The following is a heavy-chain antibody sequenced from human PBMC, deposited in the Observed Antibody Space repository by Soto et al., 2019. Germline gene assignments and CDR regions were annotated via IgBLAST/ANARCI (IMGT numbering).Heavy chain of an antibody. CDR1: GFTFSSYG. J-gene: IGHJ3*02. CDR3: AKVVCGGDCYTHAFDI. V-gene: IGHV3-30*18. CDR2: ISYDGSNK. Sequence: GSLRLSCAASGFTFSSYGMHWVRQAPGKGLEWVAVISYDGSNKYYADSVKGRFTISRDNSKNTLYLQMNSLRAEDTAVYYCAKVVCGGDCYTHAFDIWGQGTMVTVSS. D-gene: IGHD2-21*02.